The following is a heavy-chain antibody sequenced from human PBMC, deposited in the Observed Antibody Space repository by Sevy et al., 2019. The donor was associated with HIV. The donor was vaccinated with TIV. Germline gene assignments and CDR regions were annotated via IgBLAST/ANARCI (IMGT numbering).Heavy chain of an antibody. CDR1: GYSFTSYW. CDR3: ARLFYYDSSGYYPKSDAFDI. V-gene: IGHV5-51*01. CDR2: IYPGDSDT. Sequence: GESLKISCKGSGYSFTSYWIGWVRQMPGKGLEWMGIIYPGDSDTRYSPSFQGQVTISADKSISTAYLQWSSLKASDTAMYYCARLFYYDSSGYYPKSDAFDIWGQGTMVTVSS. D-gene: IGHD3-22*01. J-gene: IGHJ3*02.